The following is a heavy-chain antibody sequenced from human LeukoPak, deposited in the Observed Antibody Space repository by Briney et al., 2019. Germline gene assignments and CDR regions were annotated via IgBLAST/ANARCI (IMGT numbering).Heavy chain of an antibody. J-gene: IGHJ4*02. D-gene: IGHD5-12*01. CDR3: ARGVDIVCFDY. Sequence: GGSLRLSCAASGFTFSNYAMNWVRQAPGKGLEWVSALNGGGDSTYYADSVKGQFTISRDNSKNTLYLEMHSLRADDTAVYYCARGVDIVCFDYWGQGTLVSVSS. V-gene: IGHV3-23*01. CDR2: LNGGGDST. CDR1: GFTFSNYA.